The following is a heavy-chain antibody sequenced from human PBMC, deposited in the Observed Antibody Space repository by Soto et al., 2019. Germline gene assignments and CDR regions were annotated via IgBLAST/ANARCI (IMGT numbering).Heavy chain of an antibody. CDR2: IYHSGST. CDR3: ARVIVGATDDYYYYGMDV. V-gene: IGHV4-4*02. J-gene: IGHJ6*02. Sequence: SETLSLTCAVSGGSISSSNWWSWVRQPPGKGLEWIGEIYHSGSTNYNPSLKSRVTISVDKSKNQFSLKLSSVTAADTAVYYCARVIVGATDDYYYYGMDVWGQGTTVTVSS. D-gene: IGHD1-26*01. CDR1: GGSISSSNW.